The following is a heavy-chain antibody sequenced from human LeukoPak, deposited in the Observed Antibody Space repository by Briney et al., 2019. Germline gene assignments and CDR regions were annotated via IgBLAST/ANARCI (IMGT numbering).Heavy chain of an antibody. CDR2: ISGSGGST. J-gene: IGHJ4*02. V-gene: IGHV3-23*01. Sequence: GGSLRLSWAASGFTFSSYAMSWVRQAPGKGLEWVSAISGSGGSTYYADSVKGRFTISRDNSKNTLYLQMNSLRAEDTAVYYCAKPDFWSGYYSVKSHFDYWGQGTLVTVSS. CDR3: AKPDFWSGYYSVKSHFDY. CDR1: GFTFSSYA. D-gene: IGHD3-3*01.